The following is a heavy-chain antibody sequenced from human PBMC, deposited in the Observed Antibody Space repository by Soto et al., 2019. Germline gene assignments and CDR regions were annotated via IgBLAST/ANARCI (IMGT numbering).Heavy chain of an antibody. V-gene: IGHV3-23*01. D-gene: IGHD2-2*01. Sequence: EVQLLESGGGLVQPGGSLRLSCAASGFTFSSYAMSWVRQAPGKGLEWVSAISGSGGSTYYADSVKGRFTISRDNSKNALYLQMNSPRAEDTAVYYCAKLPGLVVPAALDYSGQGTLVTVTS. CDR1: GFTFSSYA. J-gene: IGHJ4*02. CDR2: ISGSGGST. CDR3: AKLPGLVVPAALDY.